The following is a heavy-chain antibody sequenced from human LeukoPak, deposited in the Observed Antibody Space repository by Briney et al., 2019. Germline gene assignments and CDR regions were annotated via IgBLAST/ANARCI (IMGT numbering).Heavy chain of an antibody. CDR3: AKDPLYYDFWSGYFGNWFDP. CDR2: ISGSGGST. J-gene: IGHJ5*02. CDR1: GFTFSSYA. D-gene: IGHD3-3*01. V-gene: IGHV3-23*01. Sequence: GGSLRLSCAASGFTFSSYAMSWVRQAPGKGLEWVSAISGSGGSTYYADSVKGRFTISRDNSKNTLYLQMNSLRAEDTAVYYCAKDPLYYDFWSGYFGNWFDPWGQGTLVTVSS.